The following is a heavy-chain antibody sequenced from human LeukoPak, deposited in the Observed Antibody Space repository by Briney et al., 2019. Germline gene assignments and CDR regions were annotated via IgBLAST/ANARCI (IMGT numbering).Heavy chain of an antibody. CDR3: ARRVVVPAAPYYFDY. Sequence: GGSLRLSCAASGFIFSSYWMHWVRQAPGKGLVWVSRINSDGSSTSYADSVKGRFTISRDNAKNTLYLQMNSLRAEDTAVYYCARRVVVPAAPYYFDYWGQGTLVAVSS. J-gene: IGHJ4*02. V-gene: IGHV3-74*01. CDR2: INSDGSST. D-gene: IGHD2-2*01. CDR1: GFIFSSYW.